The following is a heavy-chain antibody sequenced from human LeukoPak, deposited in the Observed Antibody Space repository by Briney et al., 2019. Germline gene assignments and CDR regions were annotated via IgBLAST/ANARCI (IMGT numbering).Heavy chain of an antibody. Sequence: ASVKVSCKASGYTFTGYYVHWVRQAPGQGLEWMGWINPYSGDTNYAQKFQGRVTMTTDTSTSTAYMELRSLGSDETAVYYCARVDLLTGYYFFDYWGQGTLVTVSS. V-gene: IGHV1-2*02. CDR1: GYTFTGYY. CDR2: INPYSGDT. D-gene: IGHD3-9*01. CDR3: ARVDLLTGYYFFDY. J-gene: IGHJ4*02.